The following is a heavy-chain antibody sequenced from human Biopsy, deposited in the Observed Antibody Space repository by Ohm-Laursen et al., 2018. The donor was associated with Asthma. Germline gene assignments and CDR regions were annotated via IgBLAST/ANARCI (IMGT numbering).Heavy chain of an antibody. V-gene: IGHV1-69*13. CDR3: ARKAGSCISRTCYSLDF. D-gene: IGHD2-2*01. CDR1: GGTLNTYV. Sequence: SVTASCKPLGGTLNTYVIGWARQAPGQGLGWMGGLNPVFSTTTYPQKFQDRVTTTADDSTSTVYMELSSLRSEDTAVYYCARKAGSCISRTCYSLDFWGQGTLVTVSS. J-gene: IGHJ4*02. CDR2: LNPVFSTT.